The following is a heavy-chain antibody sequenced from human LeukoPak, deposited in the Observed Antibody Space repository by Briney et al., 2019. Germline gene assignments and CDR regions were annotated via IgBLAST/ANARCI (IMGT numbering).Heavy chain of an antibody. D-gene: IGHD6-13*01. V-gene: IGHV4-34*01. CDR3: ARLIGGSGWYPIVY. CDR1: GGSFSGYY. Sequence: SETLSLTCAVYGGSFSGYYWSWIRQPPGKGLEWIGEINHSGSTNYNPSLKSRVTISVDTSKNQFSLKLSSVTAAEKAVYYCARLIGGSGWYPIVYWGQGTLVTVSS. J-gene: IGHJ4*02. CDR2: INHSGST.